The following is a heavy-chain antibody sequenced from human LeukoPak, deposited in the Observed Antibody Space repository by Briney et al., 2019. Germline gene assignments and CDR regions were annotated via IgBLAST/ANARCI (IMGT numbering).Heavy chain of an antibody. D-gene: IGHD4-17*01. CDR1: GFTFSSYA. V-gene: IGHV3-23*01. CDR3: AKGPYGDQAYYFDY. CDR2: ISASGVST. Sequence: GGSLRLSCAASGFTFSSYAMTWVRQAPRQGLEWVSTISASGVSTYYADPVKGRFTISRDNSKNTLYLQMNSLRAEDTAVYYCAKGPYGDQAYYFDYWGQGTLVTVSS. J-gene: IGHJ4*02.